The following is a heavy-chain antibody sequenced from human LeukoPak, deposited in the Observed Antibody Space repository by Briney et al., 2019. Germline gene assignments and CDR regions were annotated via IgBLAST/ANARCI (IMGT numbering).Heavy chain of an antibody. CDR1: VFTFCSYA. J-gene: IGHJ4*02. CDR3: ARAYLRLGELSALDY. Sequence: PGRSLRLSCAASVFTFCSYAMHWVRQAPGKGLEWVAVISYDGSNKYSADSVKGRFTISRDNSKNTLYLQMNSLRAEDTAVYYCARAYLRLGELSALDYWGQGTLVTVSS. V-gene: IGHV3-30*04. CDR2: ISYDGSNK. D-gene: IGHD3-16*02.